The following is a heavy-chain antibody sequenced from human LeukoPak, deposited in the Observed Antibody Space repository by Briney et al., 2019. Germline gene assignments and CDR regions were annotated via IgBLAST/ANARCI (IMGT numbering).Heavy chain of an antibody. J-gene: IGHJ4*02. V-gene: IGHV3-15*01. CDR1: GFTFNKAC. CDR3: STVFSPRKDDY. CDR2: IKSQADGGTT. Sequence: GGSLRLSCAASGFTFNKACMTWVRQAPGKGLEWVGRIKSQADGGTTEYAALVKGRFIISRDDSKKTVYLQMNSLRTEDTAVYFCSTVFSPRKDDYWGQGILVAVSS.